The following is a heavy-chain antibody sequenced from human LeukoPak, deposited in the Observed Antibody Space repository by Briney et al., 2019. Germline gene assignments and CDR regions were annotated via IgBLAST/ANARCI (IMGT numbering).Heavy chain of an antibody. V-gene: IGHV4-38-2*02. CDR2: IYHSGST. CDR1: GYSISSGYY. J-gene: IGHJ6*03. CDR3: ARQLTARVYYYYYMDV. D-gene: IGHD2-21*02. Sequence: SETLSLTCTVSGYSISSGYYWGWIRQPPGKGLEWIGSIYHSGSTYYNPSLKSRVTISVDTSKNQFSLKLSSVTAADTAVYYCARQLTARVYYYYYMDVWGKGTTVTISS.